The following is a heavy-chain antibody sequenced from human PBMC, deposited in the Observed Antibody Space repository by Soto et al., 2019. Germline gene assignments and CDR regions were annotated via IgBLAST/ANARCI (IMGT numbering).Heavy chain of an antibody. D-gene: IGHD6-6*01. J-gene: IGHJ6*02. CDR2: IDPSDSYT. Sequence: GESLKISCKGSGYSFTSYWISWVRQMPGKGLEWMGRIDPSDSYTNYSPSFQGHVTISADKSIGTAYLQWSSLKASDTAMYYCARRATYSSSTISPYGMDVWGQGTKGTVSS. CDR3: ARRATYSSSTISPYGMDV. CDR1: GYSFTSYW. V-gene: IGHV5-10-1*01.